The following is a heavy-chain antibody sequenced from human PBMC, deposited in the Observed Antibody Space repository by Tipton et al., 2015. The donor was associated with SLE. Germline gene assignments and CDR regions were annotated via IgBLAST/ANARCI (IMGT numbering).Heavy chain of an antibody. D-gene: IGHD2-15*01. CDR1: GYTFTSYG. V-gene: IGHV1-18*04. Sequence: QLVQSGAEVKKPGASVKVSCKASGYTFTSYGISWVRQAPGQGLEWMGWISAYNGYTKYAQKLQGRVTMTTDTSTSTAYMELRSLRSDDTAVYYCARVKVGGSGRLDYYYYMDVWGQGTMVTVSS. CDR3: ARVKVGGSGRLDYYYYMDV. CDR2: ISAYNGYT. J-gene: IGHJ6*03.